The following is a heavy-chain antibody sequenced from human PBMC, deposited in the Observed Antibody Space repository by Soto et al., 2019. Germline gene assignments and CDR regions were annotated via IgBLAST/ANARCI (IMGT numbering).Heavy chain of an antibody. J-gene: IGHJ4*02. CDR2: INHSGST. Sequence: KTSETLSLTCAVYGGSFSGYYWSWIRQPPGKGLEWIGEINHSGSTNYNPSLKSRVTISVDTSKNQFSLKLSSVTAADTAVYYCAREGVWGSYRYAGVDYWGQGTMVTVSS. CDR3: AREGVWGSYRYAGVDY. V-gene: IGHV4-34*01. D-gene: IGHD3-16*02. CDR1: GGSFSGYY.